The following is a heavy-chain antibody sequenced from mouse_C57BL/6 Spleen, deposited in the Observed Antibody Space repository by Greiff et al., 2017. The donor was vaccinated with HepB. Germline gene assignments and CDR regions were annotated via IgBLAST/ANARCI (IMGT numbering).Heavy chain of an antibody. CDR3: TRGLNWLFDY. D-gene: IGHD4-1*01. Sequence: VQLLQSGAELVRPGASLTLSCPASGFTFPYYAMPWVQPTPVHVLEWIGSIYPETGGTAYHQKFKGKAILTADKSSSTAYMELRSLTSEDSAVYYCTRGLNWLFDYWGQGTTLTVSS. CDR2: IYPETGGT. CDR1: GFTFPYYA. V-gene: IGHV1-15*01. J-gene: IGHJ2*01.